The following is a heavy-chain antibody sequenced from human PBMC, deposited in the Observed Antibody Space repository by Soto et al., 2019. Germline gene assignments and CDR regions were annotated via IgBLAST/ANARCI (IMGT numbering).Heavy chain of an antibody. CDR2: IDHSGSA. D-gene: IGHD7-27*01. V-gene: IGHV4-30-4*01. CDR1: AGSISSGDYF. Sequence: QVQLQESGPGLVKPSQTLSLTCTVSAGSISSGDYFWNWIRQPPGKGLEWIGYIDHSGSAYYNPSLKSRSTISIDTANTQFSRKMTSVTAADAAVYNCTGELGTFYFGHWGQGTQVTVSS. CDR3: TGELGTFYFGH. J-gene: IGHJ4*02.